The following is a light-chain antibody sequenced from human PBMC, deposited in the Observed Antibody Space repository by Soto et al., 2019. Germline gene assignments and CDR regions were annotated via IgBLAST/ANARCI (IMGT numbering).Light chain of an antibody. CDR2: GPS. Sequence: EIVMTQSPATLSVSPGGRATLSCRASQTISGTLAWYQQKPGQAPRLLIHGPSTRAPGFPARFSGSGSGTDFTLTISRLQSEDFAVYYCQQYDNWPWTFGQGTKVEIK. CDR3: QQYDNWPWT. V-gene: IGKV3-15*01. CDR1: QTISGT. J-gene: IGKJ1*01.